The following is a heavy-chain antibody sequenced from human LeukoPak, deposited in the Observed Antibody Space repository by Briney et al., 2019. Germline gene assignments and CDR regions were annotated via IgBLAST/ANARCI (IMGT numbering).Heavy chain of an antibody. J-gene: IGHJ5*02. V-gene: IGHV3-48*03. Sequence: GGSLRLSCAASGFTFSNYEMNWVRQAPGKGLEWVSYISKSGRIIYYADSVKGRFIISRGDAKNPVYLQMNSLRAEDTAHYYCARELVEPAAMEFDPWGQGTLVTVSS. CDR1: GFTFSNYE. CDR2: ISKSGRII. D-gene: IGHD2-2*01. CDR3: ARELVEPAAMEFDP.